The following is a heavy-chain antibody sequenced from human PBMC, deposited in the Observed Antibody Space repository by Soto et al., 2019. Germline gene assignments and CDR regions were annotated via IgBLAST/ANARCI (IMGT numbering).Heavy chain of an antibody. V-gene: IGHV5-51*01. Sequence: GESLKISCEGFGYNFATYWIAWVRQMPGKGLEYMGIIYPGDSDSRYSPSFQGQVTFSADKSISTAYLQWSSLKASDTAMYYCARHGFYGDYPSNYFGPWGQGTLVTVSS. D-gene: IGHD4-17*01. CDR2: IYPGDSDS. CDR3: ARHGFYGDYPSNYFGP. CDR1: GYNFATYW. J-gene: IGHJ5*02.